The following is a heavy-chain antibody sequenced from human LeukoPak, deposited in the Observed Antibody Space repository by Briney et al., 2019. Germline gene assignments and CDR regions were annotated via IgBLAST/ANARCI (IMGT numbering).Heavy chain of an antibody. D-gene: IGHD3-10*01. V-gene: IGHV1-2*06. J-gene: IGHJ4*02. CDR2: IYPKSGDT. CDR3: VSHYGPGPV. Sequence: ASVKVSCKASGGTFSSYAISWVRQAPGQGLEWMGRIYPKSGDTDYPQKFQIRATMTRDTSITTAYMELTSLRSDDTAVYYCVSHYGPGPVWGQGTLVTVS. CDR1: GGTFSSYA.